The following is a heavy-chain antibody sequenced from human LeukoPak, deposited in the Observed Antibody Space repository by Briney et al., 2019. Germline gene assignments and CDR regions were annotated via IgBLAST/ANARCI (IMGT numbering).Heavy chain of an antibody. J-gene: IGHJ6*03. D-gene: IGHD5-24*01. V-gene: IGHV3-74*01. CDR1: GFTFSIYW. CDR2: INTDGSST. Sequence: GGSLRLSCAASGFTFSIYWMHWVRQAPGKGLVWVSRINTDGSSTSYADSVKGRFTISRDNAKNTLYLQMNSLRAEDTAVYYCARPTNPPPAYYYYMDVWGKGTTVTVSS. CDR3: ARPTNPPPAYYYYMDV.